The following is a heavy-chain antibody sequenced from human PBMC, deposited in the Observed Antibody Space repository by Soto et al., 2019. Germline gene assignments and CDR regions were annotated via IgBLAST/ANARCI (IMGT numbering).Heavy chain of an antibody. CDR3: ARALGAAAGL. Sequence: GGSLRLSCAASGFTFSSYAMHWVRQAPGKGLEWVAVINYDGSQKYYADSVKGRFTISRDNAKRSLYLDMNTLRAEDTAMYYCARALGAAAGLWGQGTLVTVSS. J-gene: IGHJ4*02. CDR2: INYDGSQK. CDR1: GFTFSSYA. D-gene: IGHD6-13*01. V-gene: IGHV3-30*04.